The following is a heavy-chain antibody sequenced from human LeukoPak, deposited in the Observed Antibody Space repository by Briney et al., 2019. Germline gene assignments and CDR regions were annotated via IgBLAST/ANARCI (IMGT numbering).Heavy chain of an antibody. CDR3: AREHSGSYLGGLY. CDR1: GFTFSSYS. CDR2: ISSSSSTI. Sequence: PGGSLRLSCAASGFTFSSYSMNWVRQAPGKGLEWVSYISSSSSTIYYADSVKGRFTISRDNAKNSLYLQMNSLRAEDTAVYYCAREHSGSYLGGLYWGQGTLVTVSS. J-gene: IGHJ4*02. V-gene: IGHV3-48*01. D-gene: IGHD1-26*01.